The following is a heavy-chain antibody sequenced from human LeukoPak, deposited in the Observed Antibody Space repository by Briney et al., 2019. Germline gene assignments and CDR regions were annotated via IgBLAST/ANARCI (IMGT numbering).Heavy chain of an antibody. Sequence: ASVKVSCKASGYTFTSYGISWVRQAPGQGLEWMGRIIPILGTANYAQKFQGRVTITADKSTSTAYMELSSLRSEDTAVYYCARDQHIVVVTAQIKNWFDPWGQGTLVTVSS. CDR3: ARDQHIVVVTAQIKNWFDP. J-gene: IGHJ5*02. CDR2: IIPILGTA. CDR1: GYTFTSYG. D-gene: IGHD2-21*02. V-gene: IGHV1-69*04.